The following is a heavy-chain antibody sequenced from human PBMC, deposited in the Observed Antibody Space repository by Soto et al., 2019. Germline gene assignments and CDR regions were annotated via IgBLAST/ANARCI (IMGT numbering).Heavy chain of an antibody. V-gene: IGHV4-59*01. Sequence: SETLSLTCNVSGGSISGYYWSWIRQAPGKGLEYIGYIYYRGSTNYNPSLKSRVTMSVDTSRNQFSLTLNSVTAADTAVYYCARQQLLPFYYSLDVWGQGTTVTVSS. CDR1: GGSISGYY. D-gene: IGHD6-13*01. J-gene: IGHJ6*02. CDR2: IYYRGST. CDR3: ARQQLLPFYYSLDV.